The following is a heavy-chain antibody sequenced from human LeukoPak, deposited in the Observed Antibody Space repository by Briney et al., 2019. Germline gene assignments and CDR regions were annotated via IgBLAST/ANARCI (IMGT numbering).Heavy chain of an antibody. J-gene: IGHJ4*02. CDR2: IYYSGST. CDR1: GGSISSYY. V-gene: IGHV4-59*01. CDR3: ARSPTIPPPDYYFDY. D-gene: IGHD2-21*01. Sequence: SETLSLTCTVSGGSISSYYWSWIRQPPGKGLEWIGYIYYSGSTNYNPSLKSRVIISVDTSKNQFSLKLSSVTAADTAVYYCARSPTIPPPDYYFDYWGQGTLVTVSS.